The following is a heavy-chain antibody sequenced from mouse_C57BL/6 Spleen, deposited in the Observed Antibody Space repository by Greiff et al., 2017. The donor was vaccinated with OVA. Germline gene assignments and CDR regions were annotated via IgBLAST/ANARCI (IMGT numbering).Heavy chain of an antibody. J-gene: IGHJ3*01. CDR1: GYTFTSYW. Sequence: QVQLQQSGAELVKPGASVKLSCKASGYTFTSYWMQWVKQRPGQGLEWIGEIDPSDSYTNYNQKFKGKATLTVDTSSSTAYMQLSSLTSEDSAYYYCARPLITTGGGFAYWGQGTLVTVSA. V-gene: IGHV1-50*01. CDR2: IDPSDSYT. D-gene: IGHD1-1*01. CDR3: ARPLITTGGGFAY.